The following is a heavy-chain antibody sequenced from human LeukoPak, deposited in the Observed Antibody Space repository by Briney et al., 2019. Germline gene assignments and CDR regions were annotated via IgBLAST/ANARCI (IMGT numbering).Heavy chain of an antibody. CDR2: INHSGST. V-gene: IGHV4-34*01. CDR1: GGSFSGYY. Sequence: SETLSLTCAVYGGSFSGYYWSWIRQPPGKGLEWIGEINHSGSTNYNPSLKSRVTISVDTSKNQFSLKLSSVTAADTAVYYCALYRYDAFDIWGQGSMVTVSS. CDR3: ALYRYDAFDI. D-gene: IGHD1-1*01. J-gene: IGHJ3*02.